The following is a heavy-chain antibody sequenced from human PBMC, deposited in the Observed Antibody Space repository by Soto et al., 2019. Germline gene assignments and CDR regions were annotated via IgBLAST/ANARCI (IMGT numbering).Heavy chain of an antibody. D-gene: IGHD3-22*01. Sequence: GGSLRLSCAASGFTFSSYSMNWVRQAPGKGLEWVSYISSSSSTIYYADSVKGRFTISRDNAKNSLYLQMNSLRDEDTAVYYCARRLESRGYYYDSSGPTPDYYYYGMDVWGQGTTVTVSS. CDR3: ARRLESRGYYYDSSGPTPDYYYYGMDV. J-gene: IGHJ6*02. CDR2: ISSSSSTI. V-gene: IGHV3-48*02. CDR1: GFTFSSYS.